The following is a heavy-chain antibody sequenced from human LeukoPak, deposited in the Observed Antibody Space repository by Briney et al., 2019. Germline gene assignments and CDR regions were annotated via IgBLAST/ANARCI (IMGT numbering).Heavy chain of an antibody. CDR3: ARAKYYYGSGRNWFDP. J-gene: IGHJ5*02. V-gene: IGHV4-4*07. CDR1: GGSISSYY. Sequence: SETLSLTCTVSGGSISSYYWSWIRQPAGKGLEWIGRIYTSGSTNYNPSLKSRVTMSVDTSKNQFSLKLSSVTAADTAVYYCARAKYYYGSGRNWFDPWGQGTLVTVSS. D-gene: IGHD3-10*01. CDR2: IYTSGST.